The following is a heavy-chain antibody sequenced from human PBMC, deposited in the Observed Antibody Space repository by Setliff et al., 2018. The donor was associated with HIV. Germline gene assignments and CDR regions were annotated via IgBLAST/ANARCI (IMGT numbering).Heavy chain of an antibody. CDR2: MNPNSGNT. CDR3: ARHEGYLYDGSRYFGRFDP. J-gene: IGHJ5*02. CDR1: GYTFTSYD. V-gene: IGHV1-8*02. D-gene: IGHD2-15*01. Sequence: PGASVKVSCKASGYTFTSYDINWVRQATGQGLEWMGWMNPNSGNTGYAQKFQGRVTMTRNTSISTAYMELSSLRSEDTAVYYCARHEGYLYDGSRYFGRFDPWGQGTLVTVSS.